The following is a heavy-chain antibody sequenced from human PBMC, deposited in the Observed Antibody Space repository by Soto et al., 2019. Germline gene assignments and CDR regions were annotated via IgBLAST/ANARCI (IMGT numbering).Heavy chain of an antibody. V-gene: IGHV4-31*03. J-gene: IGHJ3*02. Sequence: SETLSLTCTVSGGSISSGGYYWSWIRQHPGKGLEWIGYIYYSGSTYYNPSLKSRVTISVDTSKIQFSPKLSSVTAADTAVYYCARGGCGGDCRMVGAFDIWGQGTMVTVSS. D-gene: IGHD2-21*02. CDR2: IYYSGST. CDR1: GGSISSGGYY. CDR3: ARGGCGGDCRMVGAFDI.